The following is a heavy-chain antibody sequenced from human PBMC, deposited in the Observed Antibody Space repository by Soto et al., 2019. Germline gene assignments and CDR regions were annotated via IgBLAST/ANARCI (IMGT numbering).Heavy chain of an antibody. CDR2: ISGSGGST. CDR1: GFTFSSYA. V-gene: IGHV3-23*01. D-gene: IGHD3-3*01. CDR3: AKALPIYDFWSGSETEIDY. Sequence: PGGSLRLSCAASGFTFSSYAMSWVRQAPGKGLEWVSAISGSGGSTYYADSVKGRFTISRDNSKNTLYLQMNSLRAEDAAVYYCAKALPIYDFWSGSETEIDYWGQGTLVTVSS. J-gene: IGHJ4*02.